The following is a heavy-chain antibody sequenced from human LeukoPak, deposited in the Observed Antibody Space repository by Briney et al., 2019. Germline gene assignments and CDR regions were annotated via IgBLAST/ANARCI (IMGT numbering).Heavy chain of an antibody. V-gene: IGHV1-2*02. CDR2: INPNNGGT. Sequence: ASVKVSCKVSGYTFTGYYVHWVRQAPGQGLEWMGWINPNNGGTNYAQKFQGRFTMTRDTSITTAYMELTRLIPDDTAVYYCARDVAAAAGTPYFDDWGQGTLVTVSS. J-gene: IGHJ4*02. D-gene: IGHD6-13*01. CDR3: ARDVAAAAGTPYFDD. CDR1: GYTFTGYY.